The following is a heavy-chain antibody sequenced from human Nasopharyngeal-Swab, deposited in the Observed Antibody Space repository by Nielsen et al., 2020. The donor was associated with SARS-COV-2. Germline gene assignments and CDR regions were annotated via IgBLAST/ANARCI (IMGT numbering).Heavy chain of an antibody. Sequence: GESLKISCAASGIVFTAASMNWARQAPGKGLEWVGRIKSRADGETTEYAAPVKGRFTISRDDSKNMLYLEMNSLKTEDAAVYYCTPDLRYRTNGVCYVRNMDVWGQGTTVTVSS. J-gene: IGHJ6*02. V-gene: IGHV3-15*01. CDR1: GIVFTAAS. CDR2: IKSRADGETT. D-gene: IGHD2-8*01. CDR3: TPDLRYRTNGVCYVRNMDV.